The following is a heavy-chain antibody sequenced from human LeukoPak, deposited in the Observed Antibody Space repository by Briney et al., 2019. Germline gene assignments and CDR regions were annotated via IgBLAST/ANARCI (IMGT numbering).Heavy chain of an antibody. CDR1: GYTFTSYG. D-gene: IGHD2-2*01. V-gene: IGHV1-18*01. J-gene: IGHJ6*02. CDR2: ISAYNGNT. CDR3: ARDGPYQLLSNYYYYGMDV. Sequence: GASVKVSCKASGYTFTSYGISWVRQAPGQGLEWMGWISAYNGNTNYAQKVRGRVTMTTDTSTSTAYMELRSLRSDDTAVYYCARDGPYQLLSNYYYYGMDVWGQGTTVTVSS.